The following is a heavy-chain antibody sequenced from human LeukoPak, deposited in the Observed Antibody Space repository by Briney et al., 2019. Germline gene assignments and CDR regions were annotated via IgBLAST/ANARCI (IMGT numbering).Heavy chain of an antibody. V-gene: IGHV1-3*01. D-gene: IGHD3-10*01. CDR1: GYTFTSYA. J-gene: IGHJ6*04. CDR3: ARALLWFGELLGDYYYGMDV. Sequence: ASVKVSCKASGYTFTSYAMHWVRQAPGQRLEWMGWINAGNGNTKYSQKFQGRVTIIRDTSASTAYMELSSLRSEDTAVYYCARALLWFGELLGDYYYGMDVWGKGTTVTVSS. CDR2: INAGNGNT.